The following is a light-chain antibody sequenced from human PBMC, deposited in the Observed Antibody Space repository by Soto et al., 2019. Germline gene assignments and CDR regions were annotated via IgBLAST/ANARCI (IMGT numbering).Light chain of an antibody. Sequence: VLTQSPGSLSLSPGERATVSCRASQTLTSSYVAWYQQRPGRAPQLLIYDAVKRATGIPARFSGSESGTEFTLTISSLQPEDFATYFCQQSYTTPYTFSQGTKVDIK. J-gene: IGKJ2*01. CDR1: QTLTSSY. CDR2: DAV. CDR3: QQSYTTPYT. V-gene: IGKV3D-20*02.